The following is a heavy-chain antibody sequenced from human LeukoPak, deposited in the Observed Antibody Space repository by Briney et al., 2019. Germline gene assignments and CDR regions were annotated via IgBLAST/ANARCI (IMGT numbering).Heavy chain of an antibody. CDR3: AKEMRYYYDTIDY. D-gene: IGHD3-22*01. Sequence: PGGSLRLSCAASGFTFSSYAMSWVRQAPGKGLEWVSGISASGGSTYYADSVKGRLTIFRDNSKNTLYLQMNSLRAEDTAVYYCAKEMRYYYDTIDYWGQGTLVTVSS. CDR2: ISASGGST. CDR1: GFTFSSYA. V-gene: IGHV3-23*01. J-gene: IGHJ4*02.